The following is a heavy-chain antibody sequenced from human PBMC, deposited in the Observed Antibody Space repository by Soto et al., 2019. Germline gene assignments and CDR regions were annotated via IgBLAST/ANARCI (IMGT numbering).Heavy chain of an antibody. CDR2: IHYSGVT. CDR3: ARGGGYLLEWSPNYYGLDV. CDR1: GGSISSYY. J-gene: IGHJ6*02. V-gene: IGHV4-59*01. Sequence: QVQLQESGPGLVKPSETLSLTCTVSGGSISSYYWSWIRQPPGKRLEWIGYIHYSGVTNYNPSLKSRVTISVDTSKNQFSLKLSSVTAADTAVYYCARGGGYLLEWSPNYYGLDVWGQGTTVTVSS. D-gene: IGHD3-3*01.